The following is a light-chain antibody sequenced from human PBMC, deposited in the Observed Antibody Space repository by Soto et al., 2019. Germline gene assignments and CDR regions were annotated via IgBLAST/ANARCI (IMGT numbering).Light chain of an antibody. Sequence: QSVVTQPSSVSGSPGQSITISCTGTISDVGSYNLVSWYQQHPGKAPKLMIYEGSKRPSGVSNRFSGSKSGNTASLTISGLQAEDEADYYCCSYAGSSSYVFGTGTKVTVL. CDR1: ISDVGSYNL. CDR3: CSYAGSSSYV. J-gene: IGLJ1*01. CDR2: EGS. V-gene: IGLV2-23*01.